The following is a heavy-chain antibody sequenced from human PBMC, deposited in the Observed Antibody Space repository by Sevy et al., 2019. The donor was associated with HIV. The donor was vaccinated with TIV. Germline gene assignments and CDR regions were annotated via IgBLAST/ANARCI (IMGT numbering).Heavy chain of an antibody. V-gene: IGHV3-23*01. CDR1: GFTFSKYS. CDR2: FSFGCGRI. CDR3: AREGCTKPHDY. J-gene: IGHJ4*02. Sequence: GESLRLSCEASGFTFSKYSMSWVRQAPGKGLEWVSTFSFGCGRINYADSVKGRFTISRDDSKNTLYLQMNSPRAEDTAVYYCAREGCTKPHDYWRQGTLVTVSS. D-gene: IGHD2-8*01.